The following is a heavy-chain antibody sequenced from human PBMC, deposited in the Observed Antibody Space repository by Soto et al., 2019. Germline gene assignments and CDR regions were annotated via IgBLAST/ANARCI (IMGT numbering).Heavy chain of an antibody. CDR3: ARDTGGYCSSTSCHGWGV. CDR1: RFTFNNYA. D-gene: IGHD2-2*01. CDR2: ISGSGSTI. V-gene: IGHV3-48*03. Sequence: EGSLRLSCGPSRFTFNNYAMNWGRQAPGKGLEWVSYISGSGSTIYYADSVKGRFTISRDNAKNSLYLQMNSLRVEDTAVYYCARDTGGYCSSTSCHGWGVWGRGTTVTVSS. J-gene: IGHJ6*02.